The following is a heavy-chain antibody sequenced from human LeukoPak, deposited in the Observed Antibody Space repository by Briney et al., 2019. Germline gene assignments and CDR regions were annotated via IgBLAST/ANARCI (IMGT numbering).Heavy chain of an antibody. V-gene: IGHV4-30-2*01. J-gene: IGHJ5*02. CDR1: GGSISSGGYS. Sequence: SQTLSLTCAVSGGSISSGGYSWSWIRRPPGKGLEWIGYIYHSGSTYYNPSLKSRVTISVDRSKNQFSLKLSSVTAADTAVYYCARDRVFWSGYPPYNWLDPWGQGTLVTVSS. CDR3: ARDRVFWSGYPPYNWLDP. CDR2: IYHSGST. D-gene: IGHD3-3*01.